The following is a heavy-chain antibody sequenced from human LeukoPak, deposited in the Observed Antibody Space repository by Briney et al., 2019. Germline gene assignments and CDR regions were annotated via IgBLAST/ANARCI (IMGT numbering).Heavy chain of an antibody. CDR3: ARGQPPRRGCDFYWFDP. D-gene: IGHD5-12*01. CDR2: MNPNSGNT. CDR1: GYTFTSYD. J-gene: IGHJ5*02. V-gene: IGHV1-8*01. Sequence: GASVKVSCKASGYTFTSYDINWVRQATGQGLEWMGWMNPNSGNTGYAQKFQGRVTMTRNTSISTAYMELSSLRSEDTAVYYCARGQPPRRGCDFYWFDPWGQGTLVTVSS.